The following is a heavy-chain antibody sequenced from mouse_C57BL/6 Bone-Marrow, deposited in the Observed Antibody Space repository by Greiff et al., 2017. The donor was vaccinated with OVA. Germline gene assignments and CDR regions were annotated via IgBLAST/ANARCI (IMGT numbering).Heavy chain of an antibody. Sequence: EVHLVESGGGLVQPGGSLKLSCAASGFTFSDYYMYWVRQTPEKRLEWVAYISNGGGSTYYPDTVKGRFTISRDNAKNTLYLQMSRLKSEDTAMYYCARHERWLLRAMDYWGQGTSVTVSS. V-gene: IGHV5-12*01. CDR3: ARHERWLLRAMDY. J-gene: IGHJ4*01. CDR2: ISNGGGST. CDR1: GFTFSDYY. D-gene: IGHD2-3*01.